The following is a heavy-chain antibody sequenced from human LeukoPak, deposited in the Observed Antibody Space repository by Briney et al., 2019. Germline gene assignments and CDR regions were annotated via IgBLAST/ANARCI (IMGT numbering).Heavy chain of an antibody. CDR2: LSSNGDNT. D-gene: IGHD3-22*01. CDR3: ARGLIGGYYDY. Sequence: GESLRLSCAASGFTFKTYAMHWVPQAPGKGLEYVSALSSNGDNTYYANSVKGRFSISRDNSKNTLYLQMGSLRAEDMAVYYCARGLIGGYYDYWGQGTLVTVSS. V-gene: IGHV3-64*01. CDR1: GFTFKTYA. J-gene: IGHJ4*02.